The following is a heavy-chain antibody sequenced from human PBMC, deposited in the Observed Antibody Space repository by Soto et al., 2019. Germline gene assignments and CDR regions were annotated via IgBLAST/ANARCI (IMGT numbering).Heavy chain of an antibody. D-gene: IGHD1-1*01. CDR1: VFTFSSYA. CDR3: AKSGTTDDAFGI. CDR2: ISGSGGST. V-gene: IGHV3-23*01. J-gene: IGHJ3*02. Sequence: WWSLRLSCSASVFTFSSYAMSWFRQAPGKGLEWVSAISGSGGSTYYADSVKGRFTISRDNSKNTLYLQMNSLRAEDTAVYYCAKSGTTDDAFGIWGQGTMVTVS.